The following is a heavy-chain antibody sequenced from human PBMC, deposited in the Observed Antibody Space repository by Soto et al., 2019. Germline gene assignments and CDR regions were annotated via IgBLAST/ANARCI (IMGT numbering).Heavy chain of an antibody. CDR1: GGTFSSYA. Sequence: QVQLVQSGAEVKKPGSSVKVSCKASGGTFSSYAISRVRQAPGQGLEWMGGIIPIFGTANYAQKFQGRVTITADESTSTAYMELSSLRSEDTAVYYCATHPMATITYYSGMDVWGQGTTVTVSS. V-gene: IGHV1-69*12. CDR3: ATHPMATITYYSGMDV. J-gene: IGHJ6*02. CDR2: IIPIFGTA. D-gene: IGHD5-12*01.